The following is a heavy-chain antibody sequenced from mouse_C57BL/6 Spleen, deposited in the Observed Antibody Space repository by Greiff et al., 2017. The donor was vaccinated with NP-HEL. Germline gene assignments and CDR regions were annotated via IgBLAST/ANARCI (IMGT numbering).Heavy chain of an antibody. V-gene: IGHV2-5*01. CDR1: GFSLTSYG. D-gene: IGHD1-1*01. Sequence: VKLMESGPGLVQPSQSLSITCTVSGFSLTSYGVHWVRQSPGKGLEWLGVIWRGGSTDYNAAFMSRLSITKDNSKSQVFFKMNSLQADDTAIYYCAKGDDGSSLDYYAMDYWGQGTSVTVSS. CDR3: AKGDDGSSLDYYAMDY. CDR2: IWRGGST. J-gene: IGHJ4*01.